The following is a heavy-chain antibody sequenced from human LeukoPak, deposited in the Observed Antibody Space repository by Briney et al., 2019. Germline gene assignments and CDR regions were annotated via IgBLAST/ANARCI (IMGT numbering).Heavy chain of an antibody. D-gene: IGHD3-10*01. V-gene: IGHV4-34*01. CDR2: INHSGST. CDR3: ARRGPVRGVIIRPKYYFDY. J-gene: IGHJ4*02. CDR1: GGSFSGYH. Sequence: SPSETLSLTCVVYGGSFSGYHWSWIRQSPGKGLEWIGEINHSGSTNYNPSLKSRVTISVDTSKNQISLKLSSVTAADTAVYYCARRGPVRGVIIRPKYYFDYWGQGTLVTVSS.